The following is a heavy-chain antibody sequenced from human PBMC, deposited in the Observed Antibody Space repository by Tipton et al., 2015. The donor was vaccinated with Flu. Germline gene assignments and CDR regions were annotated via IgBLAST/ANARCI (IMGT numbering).Heavy chain of an antibody. CDR1: GFTFGDYA. D-gene: IGHD2-21*01. Sequence: SLRLSCAASGFTFGDYAMHWVRQAPGKGLEWVSRITWNSGSIAYADSVKGHFTISRDNAKNSLYLQMGSLRAEDTALYFCAKGYSYYYYYSMDVWGQGTTVTVSS. J-gene: IGHJ6*02. CDR2: ITWNSGSI. CDR3: AKGYSYYYYYSMDV. V-gene: IGHV3-9*01.